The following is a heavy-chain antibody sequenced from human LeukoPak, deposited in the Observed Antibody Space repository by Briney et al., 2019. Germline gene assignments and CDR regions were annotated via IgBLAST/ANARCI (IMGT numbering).Heavy chain of an antibody. J-gene: IGHJ5*02. Sequence: ASVKVSCKASRGTFSSYAISWVRQAPGQGLEWMGGIIPIFGTANYAQKFQGRATITADESTSTAYMELSSLRSEDTAVYYCARAKYYYDSSGYYSWFDPWGQGTLVTVSS. V-gene: IGHV1-69*13. D-gene: IGHD3-22*01. CDR1: RGTFSSYA. CDR3: ARAKYYYDSSGYYSWFDP. CDR2: IIPIFGTA.